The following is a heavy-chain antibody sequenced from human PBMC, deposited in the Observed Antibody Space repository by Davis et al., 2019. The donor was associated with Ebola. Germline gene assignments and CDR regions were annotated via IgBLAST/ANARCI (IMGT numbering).Heavy chain of an antibody. CDR2: IYYSGST. V-gene: IGHV4-59*12. CDR1: GGSISSYY. Sequence: SETLSLTCTVSGGSISSYYWSWIRQPPGKGLECIAYIYYSGSTNYNPSLKSRVTISVDTSKNQFSLKLSSVTPEDTAVYYCAKDRIAAEFYYYYYGMDVWGQGTTVTVSS. CDR3: AKDRIAAEFYYYYYGMDV. D-gene: IGHD6-13*01. J-gene: IGHJ6*02.